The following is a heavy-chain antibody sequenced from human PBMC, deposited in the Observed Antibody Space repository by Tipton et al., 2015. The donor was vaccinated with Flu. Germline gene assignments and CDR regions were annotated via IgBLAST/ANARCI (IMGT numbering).Heavy chain of an antibody. CDR2: IYHTGNT. CDR3: ARRDYSNYVSVPKNWFDS. J-gene: IGHJ5*01. V-gene: IGHV4-39*07. CDR1: GGSIRSSTDY. Sequence: TLSLTCTISGGSIRSSTDYWGWIRQPPGKGLEWIGNIYHTGNTYYNPSLKSRVTISVDRSKNQFSLKLSSVTAADTAVYYCARRDYSNYVSVPKNWFDSWGQGTLVTVSS. D-gene: IGHD4-11*01.